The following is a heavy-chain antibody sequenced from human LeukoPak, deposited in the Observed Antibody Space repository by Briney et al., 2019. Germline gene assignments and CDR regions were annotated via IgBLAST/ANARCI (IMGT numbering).Heavy chain of an antibody. Sequence: GGSLRLSCAASGFTFSNFAMHWVRQAPGKGLEWVAVISYDGDNEYYADSVKGQFTISRDNSKDRLCLQMNSLRPEDTAMYYCARVRGGRSWYYYGMDVWGRGTTVTVS. CDR1: GFTFSNFA. CDR3: ARVRGGRSWYYYGMDV. J-gene: IGHJ6*02. V-gene: IGHV3-30-3*01. D-gene: IGHD3-16*01. CDR2: ISYDGDNE.